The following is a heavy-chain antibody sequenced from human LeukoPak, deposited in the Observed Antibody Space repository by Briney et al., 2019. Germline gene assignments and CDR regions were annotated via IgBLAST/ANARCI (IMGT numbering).Heavy chain of an antibody. D-gene: IGHD6-13*01. J-gene: IGHJ3*02. CDR3: AKGWYSSSWYSDDAFDI. V-gene: IGHV3-23*01. Sequence: GGSLRLSCAASGFTFSSYAMSWVRQAPGKGLEWVSAISGSGGSTYYADSVKGRFTISRDNSKNTLYLQMNSLRAEDTAVYYCAKGWYSSSWYSDDAFDIWGLGTMVTVSS. CDR2: ISGSGGST. CDR1: GFTFSSYA.